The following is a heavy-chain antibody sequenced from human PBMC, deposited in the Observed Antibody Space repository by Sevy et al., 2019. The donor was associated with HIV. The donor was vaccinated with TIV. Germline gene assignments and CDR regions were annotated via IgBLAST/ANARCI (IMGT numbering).Heavy chain of an antibody. V-gene: IGHV1-69*13. CDR1: GGTFSSYA. CDR3: ASGWDIVVVPAYYYGMDV. CDR2: IIPIFGTA. J-gene: IGHJ6*02. Sequence: ASVKVSCKASGGTFSSYAISWVRQAPGQGLEWMGGIIPIFGTANYAQKFQGRVTITADESTSTAYMELSSLRSEDTAVYYCASGWDIVVVPAYYYGMDVWGQGTTVTVSS. D-gene: IGHD2-2*01.